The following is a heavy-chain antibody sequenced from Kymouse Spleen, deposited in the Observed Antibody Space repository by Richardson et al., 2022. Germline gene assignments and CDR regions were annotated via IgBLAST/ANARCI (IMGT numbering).Heavy chain of an antibody. V-gene: IGHV3-73*02. CDR3: TRPSGSFDAFDI. Sequence: EVQLVESGGGLVQPGGSLKLSCAASGFTFSGSAMHWVRQASGKGLEWVGRIRSKANSYATAYAASVKGRFTISRDDSKNTAYLQMNSLKTEDTAVYYCTRPSGSFDAFDIWGQGTMVTVSS. D-gene: IGHD1-26*01. CDR1: GFTFSGSA. J-gene: IGHJ3*02. CDR2: IRSKANSYAT.